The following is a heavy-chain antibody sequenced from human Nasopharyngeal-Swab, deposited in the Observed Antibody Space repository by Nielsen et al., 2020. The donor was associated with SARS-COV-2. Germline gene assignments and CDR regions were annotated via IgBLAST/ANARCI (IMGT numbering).Heavy chain of an antibody. Sequence: GESLKISCAASGFTFSSYSMNWVRQAPGKGLEWVAVISYDGSNKYYADSVNGRFTISRDNSKNTLYLQMNSLRAEDTAVYYCARGKYYDILTGYADAFDIWGQGTMVTVSS. J-gene: IGHJ3*02. V-gene: IGHV3-30*03. D-gene: IGHD3-9*01. CDR3: ARGKYYDILTGYADAFDI. CDR2: ISYDGSNK. CDR1: GFTFSSYS.